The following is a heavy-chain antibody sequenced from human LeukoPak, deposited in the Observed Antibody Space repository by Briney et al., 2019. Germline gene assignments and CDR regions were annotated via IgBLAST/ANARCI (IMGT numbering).Heavy chain of an antibody. Sequence: SETLSLTCTVSAYSISSGYYWGWIRQPPGKGLEWIGSIYHSGSTNYNPSLKSRVTISVDTSKNQFSLRLSSVTASDTAVYYCARCLGGRCDYFDYWGQGALVTVSS. D-gene: IGHD3-16*01. CDR1: AYSISSGYY. CDR3: ARCLGGRCDYFDY. J-gene: IGHJ4*02. V-gene: IGHV4-38-2*02. CDR2: IYHSGST.